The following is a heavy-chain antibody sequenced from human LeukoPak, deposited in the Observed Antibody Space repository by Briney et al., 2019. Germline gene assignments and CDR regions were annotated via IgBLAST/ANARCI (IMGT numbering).Heavy chain of an antibody. Sequence: GGSLRLSCTASGFTFSTYWINGVRQSPGKGLVWVALINGDGSTTTHADSVKGRFTISRDNAKNTAYPQMNSLRDEDTAVYFCARDYAVSPDYWGQGTLVTVSA. CDR2: INGDGSTT. CDR1: GFTFSTYW. V-gene: IGHV3-74*03. D-gene: IGHD3-16*01. J-gene: IGHJ4*02. CDR3: ARDYAVSPDY.